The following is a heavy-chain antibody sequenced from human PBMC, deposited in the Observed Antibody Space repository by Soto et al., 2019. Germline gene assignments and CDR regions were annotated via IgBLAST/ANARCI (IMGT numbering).Heavy chain of an antibody. CDR2: INHSGST. CDR3: ARGLYYDHLTGYYLGTLPFDY. J-gene: IGHJ4*02. D-gene: IGHD3-9*01. V-gene: IGHV4-34*01. Sequence: TSETLSLTCTVYGGSFTGYYWSWIRQPPGKGLEWIGEINHSGSTNKNPSLKSRVNISVDTSKNQFSLKLSSVTAADTAVYYCARGLYYDHLTGYYLGTLPFDYWGQGTLVTVSS. CDR1: GGSFTGYY.